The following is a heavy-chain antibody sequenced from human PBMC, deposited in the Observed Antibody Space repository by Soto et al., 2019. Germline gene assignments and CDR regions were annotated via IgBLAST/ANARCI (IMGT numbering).Heavy chain of an antibody. Sequence: GESLKISCKGSGYSFTSYWISWVRQMPGKGLEWMGRIDPSDSYTNHSPSFQGHVTISADKSISTAYLQWSSLKASDTAMYYCARRTIAASLSDYYYYGMDVWGQGTTVTVSS. CDR1: GYSFTSYW. D-gene: IGHD6-6*01. V-gene: IGHV5-10-1*01. CDR2: IDPSDSYT. J-gene: IGHJ6*02. CDR3: ARRTIAASLSDYYYYGMDV.